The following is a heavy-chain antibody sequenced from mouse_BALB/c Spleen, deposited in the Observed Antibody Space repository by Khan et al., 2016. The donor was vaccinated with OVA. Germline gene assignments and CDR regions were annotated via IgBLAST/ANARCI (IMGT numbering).Heavy chain of an antibody. CDR1: GFSLTSYG. J-gene: IGHJ1*01. CDR3: ARQVYPGYVEV. CDR2: IWSDGRT. D-gene: IGHD2-1*01. V-gene: IGHV2-6-1*01. Sequence: QVQLKESGPGPVAPSQSLSITCTISGFSLTSYGVHWVRQPAGKGLEWLVVIWSDGRTTYNSALKSRLSISKDNSKSQVFLKVNSLQTDDTAIYXCARQVYPGYVEVWGAGTTVTVS.